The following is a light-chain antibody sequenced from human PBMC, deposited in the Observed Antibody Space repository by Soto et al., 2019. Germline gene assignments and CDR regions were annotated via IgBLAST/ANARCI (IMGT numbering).Light chain of an antibody. CDR2: DAS. J-gene: IGKJ5*01. CDR3: QQYNSYPYT. Sequence: IRMTQSPSSFSASTGDRVTITCRASQSISSWLAWYQQKPGKAPKLLIYDASSLESGVPSRFSGSGSGTEFTLTISSLQPDDFATYYCQQYNSYPYTFGQGTRLEIK. CDR1: QSISSW. V-gene: IGKV1-5*01.